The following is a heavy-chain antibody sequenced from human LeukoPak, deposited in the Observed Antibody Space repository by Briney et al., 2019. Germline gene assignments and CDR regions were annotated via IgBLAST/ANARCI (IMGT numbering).Heavy chain of an antibody. D-gene: IGHD1-26*01. Sequence: GGSLRLSCAASGFSFSDYEMNWVRQAPGKGLEWVSFISNSGSSIHYADSVKGRFTISRDNAKNSLFLQMNSLRAEDTALYYCAKDRSGGNYATFDYWGQGSLVTVSS. V-gene: IGHV3-48*03. CDR1: GFSFSDYE. CDR3: AKDRSGGNYATFDY. CDR2: ISNSGSSI. J-gene: IGHJ4*02.